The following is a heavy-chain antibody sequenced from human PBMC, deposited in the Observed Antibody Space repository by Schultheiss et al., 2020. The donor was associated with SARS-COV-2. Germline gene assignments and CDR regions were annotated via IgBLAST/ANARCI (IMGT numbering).Heavy chain of an antibody. V-gene: IGHV4-59*04. CDR2: IYHSGTT. CDR1: GGSISSYY. D-gene: IGHD2-2*02. CDR3: AAAIGAY. Sequence: SETLSLTCTVSGGSISSYYWSWIRQFPGKGLEWIAFIYHSGTTFYNPSLKSRVTISVDTSKNQFSLKLSSVTAADTAVYYCAAAIGAYWGQGTLVTVSS. J-gene: IGHJ4*02.